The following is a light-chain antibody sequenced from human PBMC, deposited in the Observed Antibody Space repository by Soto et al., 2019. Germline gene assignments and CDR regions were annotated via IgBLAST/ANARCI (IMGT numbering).Light chain of an antibody. J-gene: IGKJ1*01. CDR3: QQYGSSPWT. CDR1: QSVSSSN. Sequence: EIVLTQSPGTLSLSPGERATLSCRASQSVSSSNLAWYQQKLGQAPRILIYGASSRATGIPDKFSGSGSGTDFTLTISRLEPEDFAVYYCQQYGSSPWTFGQGTKVEIK. CDR2: GAS. V-gene: IGKV3-20*01.